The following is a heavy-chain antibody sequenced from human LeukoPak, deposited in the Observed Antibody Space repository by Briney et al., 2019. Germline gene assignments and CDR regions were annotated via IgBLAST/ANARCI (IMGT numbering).Heavy chain of an antibody. CDR1: GGSISSGGYS. CDR3: ARGGLYYYGSGSYTPFDH. J-gene: IGHJ5*02. Sequence: SETLSLTCAVSGGSISSGGYSWSWIRQPPGKGLEWIGYIYHSGSTYYNPSLKSRVTISVDRSKNQFSLKLSSVTAADTAVYYCARGGLYYYGSGSYTPFDHWGQGTLVTVSS. CDR2: IYHSGST. V-gene: IGHV4-30-2*01. D-gene: IGHD3-10*01.